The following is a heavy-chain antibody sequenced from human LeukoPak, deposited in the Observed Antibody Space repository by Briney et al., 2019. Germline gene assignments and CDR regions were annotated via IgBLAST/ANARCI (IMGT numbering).Heavy chain of an antibody. CDR3: ARGIGYCSGGSCSDLYYCYMDV. CDR2: IYYSGST. V-gene: IGHV4-59*01. Sequence: SETLSLTCTVSGGSISSYYWSWIRQPPGKGLEWIGYIYYSGSTNYNPSLKSRVTISVDTSKNQFSLKLSSVTAADTAVYYCARGIGYCSGGSCSDLYYCYMDVWGKGTTVTVSS. CDR1: GGSISSYY. J-gene: IGHJ6*03. D-gene: IGHD2-15*01.